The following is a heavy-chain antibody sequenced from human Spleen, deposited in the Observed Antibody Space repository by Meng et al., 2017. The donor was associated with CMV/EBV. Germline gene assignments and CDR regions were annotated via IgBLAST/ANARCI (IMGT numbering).Heavy chain of an antibody. Sequence: SETLSLTCTVSGGSISSSSYYWGWIRQPPGKGLEWIGSIYYSGSTYYNPSLKSRVTISVDTSKNQFSPKLSSVTAADSALCYCAGFAVGGTGPWGQGTLVTVSS. J-gene: IGHJ5*02. V-gene: IGHV4-39*07. CDR2: IYYSGST. D-gene: IGHD6-19*01. CDR1: GGSISSSSYY. CDR3: AGFAVGGTGP.